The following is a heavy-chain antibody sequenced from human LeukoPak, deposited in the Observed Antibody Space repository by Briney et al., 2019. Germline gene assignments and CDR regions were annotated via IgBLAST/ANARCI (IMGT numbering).Heavy chain of an antibody. CDR3: ARGGLLWFGEFLMDV. CDR1: GYTFTSYG. V-gene: IGHV1-18*01. D-gene: IGHD3-10*01. Sequence: ASVKVSCKASGYTFTSYGISWVRQAPGQGLEWMGWISAYNGNTNYAQKFQGRVTMTRNTSISTAYMELSSLRSEDTAVYYCARGGLLWFGEFLMDVWGQGTTVTVSS. J-gene: IGHJ6*02. CDR2: ISAYNGNT.